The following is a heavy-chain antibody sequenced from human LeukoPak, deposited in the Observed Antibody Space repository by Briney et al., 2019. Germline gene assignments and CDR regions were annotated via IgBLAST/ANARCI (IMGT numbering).Heavy chain of an antibody. V-gene: IGHV3-21*01. J-gene: IGHJ4*02. D-gene: IGHD4-11*01. Sequence: GGSLRLSCAASGFTVSSNYMSWVRQAPGKGLEWVSSISSSSSYIYYADSVKGRFSISRDNAKNSLYLQMNSLRAEDTAVYYCARGGMTTVTSDYWGQGTLVTVSS. CDR3: ARGGMTTVTSDY. CDR2: ISSSSSYI. CDR1: GFTVSSNY.